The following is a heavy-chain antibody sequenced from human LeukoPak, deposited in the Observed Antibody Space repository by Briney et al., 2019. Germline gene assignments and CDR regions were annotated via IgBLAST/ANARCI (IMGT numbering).Heavy chain of an antibody. CDR2: ISGSGGST. CDR3: AKDRYYDSSGYLGYFDY. V-gene: IGHV3-23*01. D-gene: IGHD3-22*01. Sequence: GGSLRLSCSASGFPFSSYAMHWVRQAPGKGLEDVSAISGSGGSTYYADSVKGRFTISRDNSKNTLYLQMNSLRAEDTAVYYCAKDRYYDSSGYLGYFDYWGQGTLVTVSS. CDR1: GFPFSSYA. J-gene: IGHJ4*02.